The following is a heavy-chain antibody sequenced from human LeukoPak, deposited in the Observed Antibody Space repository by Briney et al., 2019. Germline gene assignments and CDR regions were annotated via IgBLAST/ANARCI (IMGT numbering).Heavy chain of an antibody. D-gene: IGHD3-10*01. CDR1: GYTLTNYG. J-gene: IGHJ4*02. CDR3: SISGAYGSGSSFDY. V-gene: IGHV1-18*01. CDR2: NSSYNDDT. Sequence: EASVKVSCKASGYTLTNYGVSWVRQAPGQGLEWMGWNSSYNDDTDYAQRFQGRVTMTTDTSTSTAYMELRSLRSDDTAVYYCSISGAYGSGSSFDYWGQGTLVTVSS.